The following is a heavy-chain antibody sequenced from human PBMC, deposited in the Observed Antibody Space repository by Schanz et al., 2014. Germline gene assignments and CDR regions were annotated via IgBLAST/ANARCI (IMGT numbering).Heavy chain of an antibody. CDR2: ISGSGGSA. Sequence: EVRLVESGGGLVQPGGSLGLSCVVSGFTVSSDHMSWVRQAPGKGLEWVSGISGSGGSAYYADSVKGRFTISRDNSKTTLSLQMNSLRAEDTAVYYCAIIGVMVAVAGTRADYWGQGTLVTVSS. D-gene: IGHD6-19*01. CDR1: GFTVSSDH. CDR3: AIIGVMVAVAGTRADY. J-gene: IGHJ4*02. V-gene: IGHV3-23*04.